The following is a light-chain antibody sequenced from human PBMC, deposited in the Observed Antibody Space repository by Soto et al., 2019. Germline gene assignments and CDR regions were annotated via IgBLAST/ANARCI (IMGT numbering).Light chain of an antibody. CDR3: QQYSNTPQS. V-gene: IGKV4-1*01. CDR1: QSVLYSSNNKNY. J-gene: IGKJ1*01. CDR2: WAS. Sequence: DIVMTQSPDSLAVSLGERATINCKSSQSVLYSSNNKNYLAWYQQKPGQPPRLLIYWASTRESGVPDRFSGSGSGTDFTLTISSLQAEDEAVYYCQQYSNTPQSFGQGTKVEIK.